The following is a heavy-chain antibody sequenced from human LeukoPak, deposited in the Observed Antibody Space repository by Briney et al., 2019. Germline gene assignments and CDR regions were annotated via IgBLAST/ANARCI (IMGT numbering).Heavy chain of an antibody. Sequence: GASVKVSCKASGYTFTSYYMHWVRQAPGQGLEWMGWINPNSGGTNYAQKFQGRVTMTRDTSISTAYMELSRLRSDDTAVYYCAPQVVTAIHNWFDPWGQGTLVTVSS. CDR3: APQVVTAIHNWFDP. D-gene: IGHD2-21*02. V-gene: IGHV1-2*02. CDR1: GYTFTSYY. J-gene: IGHJ5*02. CDR2: INPNSGGT.